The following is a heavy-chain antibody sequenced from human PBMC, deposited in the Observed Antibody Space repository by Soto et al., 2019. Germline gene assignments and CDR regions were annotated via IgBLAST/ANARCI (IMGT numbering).Heavy chain of an antibody. Sequence: QVQLQESGPGLVKPSETLSLTCTVSGGSISSYYWSWIRQPPGKGLEWIGYIYYSGSTNYNPSLKSRVTISVDTSKNQFSLKLSSVTAADTAVYYCARERGSYCSGGSCYSPFDYWGQGTQVTVSS. CDR2: IYYSGST. V-gene: IGHV4-59*01. CDR3: ARERGSYCSGGSCYSPFDY. CDR1: GGSISSYY. D-gene: IGHD2-15*01. J-gene: IGHJ4*02.